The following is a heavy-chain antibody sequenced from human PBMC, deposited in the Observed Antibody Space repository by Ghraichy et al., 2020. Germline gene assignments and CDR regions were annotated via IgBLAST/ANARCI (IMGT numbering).Heavy chain of an antibody. CDR1: GFTFSHYG. J-gene: IGHJ4*02. CDR3: ARSPASAYCRGDCYTDY. V-gene: IGHV3-33*01. D-gene: IGHD2-21*02. Sequence: GGSLRLSCATSGFTFSHYGFHWVRQAPGKGLEWVALIWFDGGNKFYADSVKGRFTISRDNSKKTMYLQMNSLRAEDTAVYFCARSPASAYCRGDCYTDYWGQGTLVTVSS. CDR2: IWFDGGNK.